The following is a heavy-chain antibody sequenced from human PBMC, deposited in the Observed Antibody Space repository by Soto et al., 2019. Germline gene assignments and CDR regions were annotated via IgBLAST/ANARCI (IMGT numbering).Heavy chain of an antibody. CDR2: INHSGST. Sequence: PLVTLPHTYAVYGGSCSDYHWSWIRQPPGKGLEWIGEINHSGSTNYNPSLKSRVTISVDTSKNQFSLKLSSVTAADTAVYYCARVVPAAQGGVDDMDVWGQGTTVTVSS. V-gene: IGHV4-34*01. CDR1: GGSCSDYH. CDR3: ARVVPAAQGGVDDMDV. J-gene: IGHJ6*02. D-gene: IGHD2-2*01.